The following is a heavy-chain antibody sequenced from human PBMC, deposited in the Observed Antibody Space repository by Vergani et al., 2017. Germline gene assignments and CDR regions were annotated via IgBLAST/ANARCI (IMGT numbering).Heavy chain of an antibody. D-gene: IGHD5-12*01. CDR1: GFPVSSNY. CDR2: IYSGGST. V-gene: IGHV3-53*02. CDR3: TVATGYYYYMDV. J-gene: IGHJ6*03. Sequence: EVPLVETGGGLIQPGGSLRLSCAASGFPVSSNYMSWVRQAPGKGLEWVSVIYSGGSTYYAESVKGRFTISRDNSKNTLYLQMNSLRAEDTAVYYFTVATGYYYYMDVWGKGTTVTVSS.